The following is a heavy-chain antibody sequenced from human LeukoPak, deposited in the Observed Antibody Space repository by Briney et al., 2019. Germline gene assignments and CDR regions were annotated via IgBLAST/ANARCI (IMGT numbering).Heavy chain of an antibody. Sequence: GGSLRLSCGASGFTVSSNYMSWVRQAPGKGLERVSVIYSGGSTYYADSVKGRFTISRDNSKNTLYLQMNSLRAEDTAVYYCARGSIAVAGIFDYWGQGTLVTVSS. CDR2: IYSGGST. V-gene: IGHV3-66*01. D-gene: IGHD6-19*01. CDR1: GFTVSSNY. CDR3: ARGSIAVAGIFDY. J-gene: IGHJ4*02.